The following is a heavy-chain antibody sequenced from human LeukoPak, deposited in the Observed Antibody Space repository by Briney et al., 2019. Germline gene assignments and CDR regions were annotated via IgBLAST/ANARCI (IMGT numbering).Heavy chain of an antibody. V-gene: IGHV3-9*01. J-gene: IGHJ6*03. CDR1: GFTFDDYA. D-gene: IGHD6-6*01. Sequence: GGSLRLSCAASGFTFDDYAMHWVRQAPGKGLEWVSGISWNSGSIGYADSVKGRFTISRDNSKNTLYLQMNSLRAEDTAVYYCARNPYSSSSDFYYYYYMDVWGKGTTVTVSS. CDR3: ARNPYSSSSDFYYYYYMDV. CDR2: ISWNSGSI.